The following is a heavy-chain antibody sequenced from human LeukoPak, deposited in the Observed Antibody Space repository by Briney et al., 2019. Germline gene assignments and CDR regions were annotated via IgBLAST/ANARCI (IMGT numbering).Heavy chain of an antibody. D-gene: IGHD6-19*01. CDR1: GYTFTGYY. CDR3: ARKVAVAGKGGFDP. CDR2: INPNSGST. Sequence: ASVKVSCKASGYTFTGYYMHWVRQAPGQGLEWMGRINPNSGSTSYAQKFQGRVTMTRDTSISTAYMELSRRRSDDTAVYYCARKVAVAGKGGFDPWGQGTLVTVSS. V-gene: IGHV1-2*06. J-gene: IGHJ5*02.